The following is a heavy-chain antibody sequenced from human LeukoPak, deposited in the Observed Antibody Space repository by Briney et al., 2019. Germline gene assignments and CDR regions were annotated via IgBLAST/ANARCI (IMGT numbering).Heavy chain of an antibody. Sequence: SESLSLTCTVSGGSISNYYWSWIRQPPGKGLEWIGYIYYSGSTNYNPSLKSRVTISVDTSKNQFSLKLSSVTAADTAVYYCARHTAEKYNWFDRWGQGTLVTVSS. CDR3: ARHTAEKYNWFDR. V-gene: IGHV4-59*08. D-gene: IGHD5-24*01. J-gene: IGHJ5*02. CDR2: IYYSGST. CDR1: GGSISNYY.